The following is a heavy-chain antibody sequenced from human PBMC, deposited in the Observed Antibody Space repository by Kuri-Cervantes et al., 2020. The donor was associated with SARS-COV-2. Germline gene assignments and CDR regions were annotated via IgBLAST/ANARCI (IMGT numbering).Heavy chain of an antibody. J-gene: IGHJ4*02. CDR3: ARDYGNVHFDS. CDR2: ILPIFGTA. Sequence: SVKVSCKASGGTFSSYAISWVRQAPAQGLEWMGGILPIFGTANYAQKFQGRVTITADESTSTAYMEMRSLRSEDTAVYYCARDYGNVHFDSWGQGTLVTVSS. V-gene: IGHV1-69*13. D-gene: IGHD4-17*01. CDR1: GGTFSSYA.